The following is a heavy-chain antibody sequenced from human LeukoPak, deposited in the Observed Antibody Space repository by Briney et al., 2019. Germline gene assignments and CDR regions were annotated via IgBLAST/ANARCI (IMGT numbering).Heavy chain of an antibody. D-gene: IGHD2-2*01. J-gene: IGHJ4*02. CDR2: ISGNNDNP. V-gene: IGHV1-18*01. CDR3: ARDGTSTDDY. CDR1: GYTFSNFG. Sequence: ASVRVSCKTSGYTFSNFGINWVRQAPGQGLEWMGWISGNNDNPNYGQKFQGRFTVTTDSSTSTAYVELRNLRFDDTAFYYCARDGTSTDDYWGQGTLVTVSS.